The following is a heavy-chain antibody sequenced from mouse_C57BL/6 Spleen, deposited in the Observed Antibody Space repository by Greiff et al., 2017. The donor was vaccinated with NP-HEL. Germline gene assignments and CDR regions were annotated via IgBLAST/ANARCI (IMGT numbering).Heavy chain of an antibody. J-gene: IGHJ4*01. D-gene: IGHD4-1*02. Sequence: VQGVESGPGLVAPSQSLSITCTVSGFSLTSYAISWVRQPPGKGLEWLGVIWTGGGTNYNSVPKSRLSISKDNSKSKVFLKMNSLQTDDTARYYCARTTGTEAMDYWGQGTSVTVSS. V-gene: IGHV2-9-1*01. CDR1: GFSLTSYA. CDR3: ARTTGTEAMDY. CDR2: IWTGGGT.